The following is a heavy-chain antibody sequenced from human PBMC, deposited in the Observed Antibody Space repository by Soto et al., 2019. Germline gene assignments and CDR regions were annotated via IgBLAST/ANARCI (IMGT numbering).Heavy chain of an antibody. CDR2: IHGGGGAT. V-gene: IGHV3-23*01. Sequence: EVQLLESGGGLVQPGGSLRLSCAASGFTFSAYAMGWDRQAPGKGLEWVSTIHGGGGATHYVDSVKGRFTISRDDFKNTLYAQMNRLRSEDTAVYSSTKFEGHPLVYWYLDFWSRGTLVTVSS. D-gene: IGHD6-13*01. CDR1: GFTFSAYA. J-gene: IGHJ2*01. CDR3: TKFEGHPLVYWYLDF.